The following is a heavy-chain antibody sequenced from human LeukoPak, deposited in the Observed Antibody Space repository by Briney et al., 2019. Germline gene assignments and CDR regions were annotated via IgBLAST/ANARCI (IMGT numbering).Heavy chain of an antibody. V-gene: IGHV3-7*01. Sequence: GGSLRLSCAASGFTFSDYYMTWVRQAPGKGLEWVANIRRDGSEKYYVDSVKGRFTISRDNAKNSLYLQLNSLRVEDTAVYYCARDRVGATFDYWGQGTLVTVSS. CDR1: GFTFSDYY. D-gene: IGHD1-26*01. CDR3: ARDRVGATFDY. J-gene: IGHJ4*02. CDR2: IRRDGSEK.